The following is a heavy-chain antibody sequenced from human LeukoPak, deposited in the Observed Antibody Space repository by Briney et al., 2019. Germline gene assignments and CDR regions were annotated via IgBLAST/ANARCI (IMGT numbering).Heavy chain of an antibody. J-gene: IGHJ4*02. Sequence: GGSLRLSCAASGFTFSSYSMNWVRQAPGKGLEWVSSISSSSSYIYYADSVKGRFTISRDNAKNSLYLQMNSLRAEDTAVYYCARVQKGSGYYYDYWGQGTLVTVSS. CDR2: ISSSSSYI. D-gene: IGHD3-22*01. CDR1: GFTFSSYS. CDR3: ARVQKGSGYYYDY. V-gene: IGHV3-21*04.